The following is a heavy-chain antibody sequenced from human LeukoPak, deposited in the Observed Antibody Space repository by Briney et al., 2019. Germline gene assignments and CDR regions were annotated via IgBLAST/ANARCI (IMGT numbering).Heavy chain of an antibody. J-gene: IGHJ4*02. CDR1: GFTFSNYG. CDR2: IRYDGSNK. V-gene: IGHV3-30*02. Sequence: GGSLRLSCAASGFTFSNYGMHWVRQAPGKGLEWVAFIRYDGSNKYYADSVKGRFTISRDNSKNTLYLQMNSLRAEDTAVYYCAKTELLYYDYWGQGTLVTVSS. D-gene: IGHD1-26*01. CDR3: AKTELLYYDY.